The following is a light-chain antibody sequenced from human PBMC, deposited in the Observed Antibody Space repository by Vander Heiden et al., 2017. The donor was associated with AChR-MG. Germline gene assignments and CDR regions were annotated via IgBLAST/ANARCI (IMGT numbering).Light chain of an antibody. V-gene: IGLV2-14*03. Sequence: QSALTQPASVSGSPGQSNTISCTGTSSDVGGYNYVSWYQQHPGKAPKLMIYDVSNRPSGVSNRFSGSKSGNTASLTISGLQAEDEADYYCSSDTSSSTLVFGGGTKLTVL. CDR3: SSDTSSSTLV. J-gene: IGLJ2*01. CDR1: SSDVGGYNY. CDR2: DVS.